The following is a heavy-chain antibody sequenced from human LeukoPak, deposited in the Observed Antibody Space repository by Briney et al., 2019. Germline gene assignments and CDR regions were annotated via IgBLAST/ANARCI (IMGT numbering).Heavy chain of an antibody. D-gene: IGHD2-15*01. Sequence: GGSLRLSCAASGFTLSSYAMSWVRQAPGKGLEGVSAIGDSGGATNYADSVKGRFTISRDNSKNTLYLQMNSLRAEDTAVYYCAKRSCSGGSCNFDYWGQGTLVTVSS. CDR2: IGDSGGAT. CDR1: GFTLSSYA. J-gene: IGHJ4*02. V-gene: IGHV3-23*01. CDR3: AKRSCSGGSCNFDY.